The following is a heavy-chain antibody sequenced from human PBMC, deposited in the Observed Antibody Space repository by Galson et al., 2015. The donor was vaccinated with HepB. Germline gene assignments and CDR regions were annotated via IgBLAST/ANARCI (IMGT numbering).Heavy chain of an antibody. J-gene: IGHJ3*02. CDR3: ASLWFGEFPDAFDI. CDR1: GFTFSSYS. V-gene: IGHV3-48*01. Sequence: SLRLSCAASGFTFSSYSMNWVRQAPGKGLEWVSYISSSSSTIYYADSVKGRFTISRDNSKNTLYLQMNSLRAEDTAVYYCASLWFGEFPDAFDIWGQGTMVTVSS. CDR2: ISSSSSTI. D-gene: IGHD3-10*01.